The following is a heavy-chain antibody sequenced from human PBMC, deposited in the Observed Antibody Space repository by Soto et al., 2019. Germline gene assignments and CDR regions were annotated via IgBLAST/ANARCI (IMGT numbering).Heavy chain of an antibody. D-gene: IGHD5-18*01. Sequence: EVQLVDSGGGLVQPGRSLRLSCAASGFTFDIYAMHWVRQAPGKGLEWVSSISWNSGTRGYADSVKGRFTISRDNPKNSLYLQMDSLRTEDTAFYYCAKELGGYSYGYELDHWGQGTLVAVSS. CDR1: GFTFDIYA. V-gene: IGHV3-9*01. CDR3: AKELGGYSYGYELDH. CDR2: ISWNSGTR. J-gene: IGHJ4*02.